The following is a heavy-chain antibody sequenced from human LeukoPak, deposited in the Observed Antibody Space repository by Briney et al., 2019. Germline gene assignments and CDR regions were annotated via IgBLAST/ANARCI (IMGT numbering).Heavy chain of an antibody. CDR1: GYTFTGYL. D-gene: IGHD4-17*01. CDR2: ISPNSGDT. J-gene: IGHJ2*01. Sequence: ASVKASCKASGYTFTGYLMHWVRQAPGQGLEWMGWISPNSGDTKYAQKFQGRVTMTRDTSISTAYMELSRLTSDDTAVYYCVRALSTVATWLYLWGRGTLVSVSS. CDR3: VRALSTVATWLYL. V-gene: IGHV1-2*02.